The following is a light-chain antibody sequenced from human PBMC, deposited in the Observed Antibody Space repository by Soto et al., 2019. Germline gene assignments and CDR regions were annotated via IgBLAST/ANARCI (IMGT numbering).Light chain of an antibody. V-gene: IGKV1-5*03. J-gene: IGKJ2*03. CDR2: KAS. CDR1: ESVRSW. Sequence: DIQMTQSPSTLSASVGDRVTIACRASESVRSWVAWYQHKPGKAPTVLIYKASTLQGGVPSRFSGSGSGTECTLTISSLQSDDVATYYCQQYHSSPVSFGQGTKLEI. CDR3: QQYHSSPVS.